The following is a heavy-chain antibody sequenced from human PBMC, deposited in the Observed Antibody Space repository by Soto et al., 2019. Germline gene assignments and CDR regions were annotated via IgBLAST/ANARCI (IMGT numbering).Heavy chain of an antibody. CDR3: VKEFGVAGSSYESFFDY. V-gene: IGHV3-30*18. CDR2: VSYDGGTK. J-gene: IGHJ4*02. D-gene: IGHD5-18*01. CDR1: GFTLSSHG. Sequence: GGSLRLSCAASGFTLSSHGVQWVRQAPGKGLEWVAVVSYDGGTKYYADSVKGRFTISRDNSKNTLYLQMNSLRAEDTAVYYCVKEFGVAGSSYESFFDYWGQGTLVTVSS.